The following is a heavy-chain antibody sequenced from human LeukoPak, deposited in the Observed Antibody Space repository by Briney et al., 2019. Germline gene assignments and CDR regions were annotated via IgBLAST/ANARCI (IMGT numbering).Heavy chain of an antibody. CDR2: INAGNGNT. D-gene: IGHD1-26*01. CDR3: ARDAVWGADEWELPDY. V-gene: IGHV1-3*01. J-gene: IGHJ4*02. CDR1: GYTFTSYA. Sequence: ASVKVSCKASGYTFTSYAMHWVRQAPGQRLEWMGWINAGNGNTKYSQKFQGRVTITRDTSASIAYMELSSLRSEDTAVYYCARDAVWGADEWELPDYWGQGTLVTVSS.